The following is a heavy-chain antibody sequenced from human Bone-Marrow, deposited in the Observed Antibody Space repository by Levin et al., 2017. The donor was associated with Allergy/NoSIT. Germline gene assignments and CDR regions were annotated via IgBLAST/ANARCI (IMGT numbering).Heavy chain of an antibody. CDR2: ISYDGSNK. CDR1: GFTFSSYG. CDR3: AKDGGAMAPGTPIDY. Sequence: GGSLRLSCAASGFTFSSYGMHWVRQAPGKGLEWVAVISYDGSNKYYADSVKGRFTISRDNSKNTLYLQMNSLRAEDTAVYYCAKDGGAMAPGTPIDYWGQGTLVTVSS. D-gene: IGHD3-16*01. J-gene: IGHJ4*02. V-gene: IGHV3-30*18.